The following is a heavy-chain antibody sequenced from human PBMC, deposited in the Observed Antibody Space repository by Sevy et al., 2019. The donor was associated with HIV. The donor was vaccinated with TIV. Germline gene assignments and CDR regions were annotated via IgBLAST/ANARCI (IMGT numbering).Heavy chain of an antibody. CDR1: GFTFSSYS. J-gene: IGHJ4*02. D-gene: IGHD1-26*01. CDR3: ARDSETLSGSLTNFDY. CDR2: ISSSSSYI. V-gene: IGHV3-21*01. Sequence: GGSLRLSCAASGFTFSSYSMNWVRQAPGKGLEWVSSISSSSSYIYYVDSVKGRFTISRDNAKNSLYLQMNSLRAEDTAVYYCARDSETLSGSLTNFDYWGQGTLVTVSS.